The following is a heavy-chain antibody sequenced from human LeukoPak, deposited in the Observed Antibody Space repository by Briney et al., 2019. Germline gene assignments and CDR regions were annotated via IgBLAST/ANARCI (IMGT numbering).Heavy chain of an antibody. D-gene: IGHD5-18*01. Sequence: SETLSLTCTVSGGSISIYYWSWIRQPPGKGLEWIGYIYYSGSTNYNPSLKSQVTISVDTSKNQFSLELSSVTAADTAVYYCARGYSYGYPRWYFDLWGRGNLVTVSS. V-gene: IGHV4-59*01. CDR2: IYYSGST. J-gene: IGHJ2*01. CDR1: GGSISIYY. CDR3: ARGYSYGYPRWYFDL.